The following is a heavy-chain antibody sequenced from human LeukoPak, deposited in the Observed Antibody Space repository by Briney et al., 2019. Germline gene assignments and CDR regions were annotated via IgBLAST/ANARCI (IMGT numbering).Heavy chain of an antibody. V-gene: IGHV4-59*01. D-gene: IGHD3-10*01. CDR3: ARVALGITMVRGDLLDY. Sequence: PSETLSLTCTVSGGSINSYYWSWIRQPPGKGLEWIGYIYYSGSTNYNPSLESRVTISVDTSKNQFSLKLTSVTAADTAVYYCARVALGITMVRGDLLDYWGQGTLVTVSS. CDR2: IYYSGST. J-gene: IGHJ4*02. CDR1: GGSINSYY.